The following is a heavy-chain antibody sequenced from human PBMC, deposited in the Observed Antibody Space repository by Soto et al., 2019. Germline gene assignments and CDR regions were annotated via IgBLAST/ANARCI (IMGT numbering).Heavy chain of an antibody. Sequence: QVQLVQSGAEVKKPGSSVKVSCKASGGTFSSYAISWVRQAPGQGLEWMGGIIPIYGAANYAQKFQGRVTITAEESTSTAYMELSSLRSEDTAVYHCARLRYYYDSSGSKVYWFDPWGQGTLVTVSS. CDR1: GGTFSSYA. CDR2: IIPIYGAA. D-gene: IGHD3-22*01. J-gene: IGHJ5*02. CDR3: ARLRYYYDSSGSKVYWFDP. V-gene: IGHV1-69*01.